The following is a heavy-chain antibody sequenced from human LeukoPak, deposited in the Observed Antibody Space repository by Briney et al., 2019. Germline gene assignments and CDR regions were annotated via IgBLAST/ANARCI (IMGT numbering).Heavy chain of an antibody. V-gene: IGHV3-9*01. CDR3: AKEQNQYYYGSGSSN. CDR2: ISWNSGSI. Sequence: GGSLRLSCAASGFTFDDYAMHWVRQAPGKGLEWVSGISWNSGSIGYADSVKGRFTISRDNAKNSLYLQMNRLRAEDTALYYCAKEQNQYYYGSGSSNWGQGTLVTVSS. CDR1: GFTFDDYA. D-gene: IGHD3-10*01. J-gene: IGHJ1*01.